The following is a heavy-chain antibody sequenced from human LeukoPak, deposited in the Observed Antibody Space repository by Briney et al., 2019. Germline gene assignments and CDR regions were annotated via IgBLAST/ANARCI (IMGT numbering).Heavy chain of an antibody. D-gene: IGHD3-22*01. CDR2: IKSKTDGGTT. Sequence: GGSLRLSCAASGFTFSNARMSWVRQAPGKGLEWVGRIKSKTDGGTTDYAAPMKGRFTISRDDSKNTLYLQMNSLKTEDTAVYYCTTGPYYYDSSEPFDYWGQGTLVTVSS. CDR1: GFTFSNAR. CDR3: TTGPYYYDSSEPFDY. J-gene: IGHJ4*02. V-gene: IGHV3-15*01.